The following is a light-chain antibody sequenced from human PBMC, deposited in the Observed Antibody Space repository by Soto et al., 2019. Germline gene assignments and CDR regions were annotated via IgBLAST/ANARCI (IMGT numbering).Light chain of an antibody. Sequence: EIVLTQSPGTLSLSPGERATLSCRASQSVSSSYLAWYQQEPGQAPRLLIYGASSRATGIPDRFSGSGSGTDFTLTISRLEPEDFAVYYCQHYGSSIFNFGPGTKVDIK. V-gene: IGKV3-20*01. J-gene: IGKJ3*01. CDR3: QHYGSSIFN. CDR1: QSVSSSY. CDR2: GAS.